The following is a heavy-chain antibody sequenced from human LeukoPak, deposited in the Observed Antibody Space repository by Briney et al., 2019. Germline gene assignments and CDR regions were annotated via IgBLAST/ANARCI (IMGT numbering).Heavy chain of an antibody. J-gene: IGHJ6*03. D-gene: IGHD6-19*01. CDR2: ISGSGGST. CDR1: GFTFSSYA. V-gene: IGHV3-23*01. CDR3: AKDGYSSGWYYYYYMDV. Sequence: GGSLRLSCAASGFTFSSYAMSWVRQAPGKGLEWDSAISGSGGSTYYADSVKGRFTISRDNSKNTLYLQMNSLRAENTAVYYCAKDGYSSGWYYYYYMDVWGKGTTVTVSS.